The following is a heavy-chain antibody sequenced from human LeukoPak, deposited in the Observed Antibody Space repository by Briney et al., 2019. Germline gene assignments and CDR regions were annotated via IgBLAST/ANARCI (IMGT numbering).Heavy chain of an antibody. J-gene: IGHJ4*02. CDR2: IYSGGST. CDR3: AKDWDY. Sequence: GGSLRLSCAASEFSVGSNYMTWVRQAPGKGLEWVSLIYSGGSTYYADSVKGRFTISRDNSKNTLYLQMNSLRAEDTAVYYCAKDWDYWGQGTLVTFSS. CDR1: EFSVGSNY. V-gene: IGHV3-66*01.